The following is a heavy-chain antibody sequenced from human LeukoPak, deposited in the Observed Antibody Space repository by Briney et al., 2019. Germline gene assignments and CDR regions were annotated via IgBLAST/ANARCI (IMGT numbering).Heavy chain of an antibody. D-gene: IGHD3-10*01. CDR3: ARMTMVRGVTYYYGMDV. CDR1: GYSFTSYW. V-gene: IGHV5-10-1*01. Sequence: GESLKISCKGSGYSFTSYWISWVRQMPGKGLEWMGRIDPSDSYTNYSPSFQAHVTISADKSISTAYLQWSSLKASDTAMYYCARMTMVRGVTYYYGMDVWGKGTTVTVSS. CDR2: IDPSDSYT. J-gene: IGHJ6*04.